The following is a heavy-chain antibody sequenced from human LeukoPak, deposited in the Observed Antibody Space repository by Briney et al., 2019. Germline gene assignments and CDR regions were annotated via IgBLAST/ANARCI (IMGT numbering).Heavy chain of an antibody. V-gene: IGHV3-30*18. CDR2: ISYDGSNK. CDR1: GFTFSSYG. CDR3: AKGKWIQLWLEGG. Sequence: PGGSLRLSCAASGFTFSSYGMHWVRQAPGKGLEWVAVISYDGSNKYYADSVKGRFTISRDNSKNTLYLQMNSLRAEDTAVHYCAKGKWIQLWLEGGWGQGTLITVSS. J-gene: IGHJ4*02. D-gene: IGHD5-18*01.